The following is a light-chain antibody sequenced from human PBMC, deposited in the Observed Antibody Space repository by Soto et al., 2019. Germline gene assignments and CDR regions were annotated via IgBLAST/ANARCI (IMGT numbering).Light chain of an antibody. J-gene: IGLJ1*01. CDR3: SSHAGSNNPFV. CDR1: SSDVGGYNY. V-gene: IGLV2-8*01. CDR2: DVG. Sequence: QSALTQPPSASGSPGQSVTISCTGTSSDVGGYNYVSWYQQNPGKAPKVMIYDVGKRPSGVPDRLPGSKSGNTASLTVSGLQAEDEAESYCSSHAGSNNPFVFGTATKVTVL.